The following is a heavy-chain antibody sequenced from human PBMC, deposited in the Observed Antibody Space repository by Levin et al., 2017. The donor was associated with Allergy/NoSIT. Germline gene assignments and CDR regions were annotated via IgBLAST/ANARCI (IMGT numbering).Heavy chain of an antibody. J-gene: IGHJ4*02. D-gene: IGHD1-1*01. Sequence: GGSLRLSCAASGFTVSSNYMSWVRQAPGKGLEWVSLYYGDGRTAYGDSLKGRFTIPRDISRNTLDLQMNSLRAEDTAQYYCARLSGTVWSPFDLWGQGTLVTVSS. V-gene: IGHV3-53*01. CDR3: ARLSGTVWSPFDL. CDR2: YYGDGRT. CDR1: GFTVSSNY.